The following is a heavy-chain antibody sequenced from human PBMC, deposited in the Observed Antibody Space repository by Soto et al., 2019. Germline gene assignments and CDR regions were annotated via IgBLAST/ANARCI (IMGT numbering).Heavy chain of an antibody. Sequence: QLQLQESGPGLVKPSETLSLTCTVSGGSISSSSYYWGWIRQPPGKGLEWIGSIYYSGSTYYNPPLKSRVTISVDTSKNQFSLKLSSVTAADTAVYYCARYGYSSGWYDYWGQGTLVTVSS. CDR3: ARYGYSSGWYDY. D-gene: IGHD6-19*01. V-gene: IGHV4-39*01. CDR2: IYYSGST. CDR1: GGSISSSSYY. J-gene: IGHJ4*02.